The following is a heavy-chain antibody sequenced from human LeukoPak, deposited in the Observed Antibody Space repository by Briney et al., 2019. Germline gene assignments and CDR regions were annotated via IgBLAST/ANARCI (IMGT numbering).Heavy chain of an antibody. V-gene: IGHV3-9*01. CDR1: GFTFDDYA. J-gene: IGHJ6*02. Sequence: GRSLRLSCAASGFTFDDYAMHWVRQAPGKGLEWVSGISWNSGSIGYADSVKGRFTISRDNAKNSLYLQMNSLRAEDTALYYCAKDIGFGVGITDKSHFYYYVMDVWGQGTTVTVSS. CDR3: AKDIGFGVGITDKSHFYYYVMDV. CDR2: ISWNSGSI. D-gene: IGHD3-3*01.